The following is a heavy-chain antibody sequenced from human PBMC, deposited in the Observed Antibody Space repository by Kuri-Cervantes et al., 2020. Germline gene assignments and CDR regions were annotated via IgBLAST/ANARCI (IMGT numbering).Heavy chain of an antibody. V-gene: IGHV3-33*01. CDR1: GFTFSSYG. J-gene: IGHJ4*02. D-gene: IGHD2-15*01. Sequence: GGSLRLSCAASGFTFSSYGMHWVRQAPGKGLEWVAVIWYDGSNKYYADSVKGRFTISRDNSKNTLYLQMNSLRAEDTAVYYCARAGCSGSRCYRLYYLDYWGQGTLVTVSS. CDR3: ARAGCSGSRCYRLYYLDY. CDR2: IWYDGSNK.